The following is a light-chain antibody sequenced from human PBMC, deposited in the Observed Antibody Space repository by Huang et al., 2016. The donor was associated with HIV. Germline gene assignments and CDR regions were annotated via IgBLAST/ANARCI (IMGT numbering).Light chain of an antibody. Sequence: EIVMTQSPATLSVSPGERATLSCRASQSVGSNLAWYQQKPGQAPRHLIYCASTRATGIAARFSVSGSGTEFTLTISSLQSEDIAVYHCQQYNNWPRGTFGQGTKVEIK. J-gene: IGKJ1*01. CDR3: QQYNNWPRGT. CDR1: QSVGSN. V-gene: IGKV3-15*01. CDR2: CAS.